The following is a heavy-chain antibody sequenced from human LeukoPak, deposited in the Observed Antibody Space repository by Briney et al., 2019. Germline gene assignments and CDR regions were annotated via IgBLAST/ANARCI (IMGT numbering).Heavy chain of an antibody. CDR2: IGVKTNSYAT. CDR1: GFTFSVSD. J-gene: IGHJ4*02. CDR3: TTYSSGHY. D-gene: IGHD6-19*01. V-gene: IGHV3-73*01. Sequence: GGSLRLSCAASGFTFSVSDMHWVRQASGKGLEWVGRIGVKTNSYATAYAAALQGRFTISRDDSKNTAYRQMHCLTTEDTAVYYCTTYSSGHYWGQGTLVTVSS.